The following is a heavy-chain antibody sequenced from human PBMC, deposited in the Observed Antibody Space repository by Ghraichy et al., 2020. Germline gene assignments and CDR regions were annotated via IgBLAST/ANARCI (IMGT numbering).Heavy chain of an antibody. D-gene: IGHD4-17*01. CDR1: GFTFSSYA. CDR3: AKDRPAVPEDY. J-gene: IGHJ4*02. Sequence: ETLSLTCAASGFTFSSYAMSWVRQAPGKGLEWVSGISSSARNTYYADSVKGRFTISRDNSKNTLYLQMNSLRAEDTAVYYCAKDRPAVPEDYWGQGTLVTVSS. CDR2: ISSSARNT. V-gene: IGHV3-23*01.